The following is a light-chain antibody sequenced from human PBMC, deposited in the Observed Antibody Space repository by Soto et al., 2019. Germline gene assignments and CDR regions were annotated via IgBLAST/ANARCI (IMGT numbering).Light chain of an antibody. CDR2: DVS. V-gene: IGKV1-5*01. J-gene: IGKJ2*01. Sequence: DIQMTQSPSTLSASVGDRVTITCRASQNVNGWLAWYQQKPGKAPRLLIHDVSTLQSGVPSRFSGSGSGTEFTLTISSLQPDDFASYYCLQYDSRYTFGQGTKVDI. CDR1: QNVNGW. CDR3: LQYDSRYT.